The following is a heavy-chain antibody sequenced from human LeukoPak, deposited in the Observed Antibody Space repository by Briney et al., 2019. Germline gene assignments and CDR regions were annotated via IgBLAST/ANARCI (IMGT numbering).Heavy chain of an antibody. CDR1: GFTFSSYG. V-gene: IGHV3-33*01. J-gene: IGHJ4*02. CDR3: ARDQYSSSFEIDY. Sequence: GGSLRLSCAASGFTFSSYGMHWVRQAPGKGLEWVAVIWYDGSNKYYADSVKGRFTISRDNAKNSLYLQMNSLRDEDTAVYYCARDQYSSSFEIDYWGQGTLVTVSS. D-gene: IGHD6-6*01. CDR2: IWYDGSNK.